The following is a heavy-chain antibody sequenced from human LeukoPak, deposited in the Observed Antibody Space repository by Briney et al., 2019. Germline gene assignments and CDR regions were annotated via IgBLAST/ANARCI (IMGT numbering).Heavy chain of an antibody. J-gene: IGHJ4*02. CDR1: GFTFSSYG. CDR3: AKGKGRSGYEPYSDY. V-gene: IGHV3-30*18. CDR2: ISYDGSNK. Sequence: GGSLRLSCAASGFTFSSYGMHWVRQAPGKGLEWVAVISYDGSNKYYADSVKGRFTISRDNSKNTLYLQMNSLRAEDTAVYYCAKGKGRSGYEPYSDYWGQGTLVTVSS. D-gene: IGHD5-12*01.